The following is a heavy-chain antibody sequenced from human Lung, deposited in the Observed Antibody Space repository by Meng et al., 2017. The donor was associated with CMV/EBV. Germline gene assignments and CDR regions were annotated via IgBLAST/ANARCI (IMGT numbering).Heavy chain of an antibody. D-gene: IGHD1-14*01. CDR3: ARHHHSPTFDY. V-gene: IGHV4-39*01. CDR2: VVYSGPT. J-gene: IGHJ4*02. CDR1: GGSISRSSYY. Sequence: QLQAPVPGLGQRSDTRSPTCPVSGGSISRSSYYWAWIRQPPGEGLGWIGSVVYSGPTYYTSSLKSRVSIPVDTSKNQFSLKLSSVTAADTAVYYCARHHHSPTFDYWGQGTLVTVSS.